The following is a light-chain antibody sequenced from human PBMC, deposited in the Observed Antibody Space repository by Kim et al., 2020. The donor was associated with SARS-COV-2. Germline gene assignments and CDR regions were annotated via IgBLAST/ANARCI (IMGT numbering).Light chain of an antibody. Sequence: PAGGRSTPSCRASQSVRSSYLAWYQQKPGQAPRLLIYNASNRATGIPDRFSGSGSGTDFTLTISRVQPEDFAVYYCQQYGDSPRTFGQGTKVDIK. CDR3: QQYGDSPRT. CDR1: QSVRSSY. CDR2: NAS. V-gene: IGKV3-20*01. J-gene: IGKJ1*01.